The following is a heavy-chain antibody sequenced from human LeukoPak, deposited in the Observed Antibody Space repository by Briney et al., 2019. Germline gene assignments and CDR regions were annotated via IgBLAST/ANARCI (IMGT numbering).Heavy chain of an antibody. J-gene: IGHJ4*02. CDR2: ISATGTGA. CDR3: AKDAPKLGRAVGY. D-gene: IGHD7-27*01. V-gene: IGHV3-23*01. CDR1: GFTFSVYA. Sequence: GGSLRLSCAASGFTFSVYAMTWVRQAPGKGLEWVSTISATGTGAYYADSVKGRFTISRDNSKNTLYLQMNSLRAEDTAVYYCAKDAPKLGRAVGYWGQGTLVTVSP.